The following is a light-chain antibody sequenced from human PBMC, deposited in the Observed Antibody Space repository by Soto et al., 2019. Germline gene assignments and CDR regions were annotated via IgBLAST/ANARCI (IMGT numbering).Light chain of an antibody. Sequence: QSALTQRPSASGSPGQSVTISCPGTSSDVGGYNYVSWYQQHPGKAPKLMISEVSKRPSGVPDRFSGSKSGNAASLPVSGLQAEDEADYYCRSFAGNNNVVFGGGTKLTV. J-gene: IGLJ2*01. CDR2: EVS. CDR3: RSFAGNNNVV. V-gene: IGLV2-8*01. CDR1: SSDVGGYNY.